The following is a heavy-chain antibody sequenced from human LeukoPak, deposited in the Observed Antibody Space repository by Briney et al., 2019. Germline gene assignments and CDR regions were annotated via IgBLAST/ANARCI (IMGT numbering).Heavy chain of an antibody. CDR1: GYTFSTYD. V-gene: IGHV1-69*06. J-gene: IGHJ2*01. CDR3: ARCVSVANYWYFDL. CDR2: IIPIFGTA. D-gene: IGHD6-19*01. Sequence: GASVKVSCKASGYTFSTYDINWVRQAPGQGLEWMGGIIPIFGTANYAQKFQGRVTITADKSTSTAYMELSSLRSEDTAVYYCARCVSVANYWYFDLWGRGTLVTVSS.